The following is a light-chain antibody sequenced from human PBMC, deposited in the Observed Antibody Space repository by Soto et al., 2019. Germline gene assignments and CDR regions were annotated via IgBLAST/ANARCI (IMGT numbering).Light chain of an antibody. Sequence: QSVLTQPASVSGSPGQSITISCTGTSSNVGGSKYVSWYQQHPDKAPKLIIFEVSNRPSGLSSRFSGYKSGNTASLTISGLQAEEGDDYYCASYTSSSTSVIFGRGTKLTVL. CDR2: EVS. V-gene: IGLV2-14*01. CDR3: ASYTSSSTSVI. CDR1: SSNVGGSKY. J-gene: IGLJ2*01.